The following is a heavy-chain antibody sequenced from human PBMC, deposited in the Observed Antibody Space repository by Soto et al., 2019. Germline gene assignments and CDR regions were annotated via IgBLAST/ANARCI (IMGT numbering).Heavy chain of an antibody. J-gene: IGHJ3*02. Sequence: PSETLSLTCTVSGGSISSYYWSWIRQPPGKGLEWIGYIYYSGSTNYNPSLKSRVTISVDTSKNQFSLKLSSVTAADTAVYYCARVSSGFDYVAFDIWGQGTMVTVSS. CDR3: ARVSSGFDYVAFDI. D-gene: IGHD3-10*02. V-gene: IGHV4-59*01. CDR2: IYYSGST. CDR1: GGSISSYY.